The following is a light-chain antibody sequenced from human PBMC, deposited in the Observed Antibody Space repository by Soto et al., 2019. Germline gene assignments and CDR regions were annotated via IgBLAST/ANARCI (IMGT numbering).Light chain of an antibody. CDR2: GAS. Sequence: DIVLTQSPGTLSLSPGERATLSCRAGQSVSSNYLAWYQQKPGQAPRLLIYGASTRATGVPDRFSGSGSGTDFTLTISRLEPEDFAVYHCQQYSSLSWTFGQGTKVDIK. CDR3: QQYSSLSWT. J-gene: IGKJ1*01. CDR1: QSVSSNY. V-gene: IGKV3-20*01.